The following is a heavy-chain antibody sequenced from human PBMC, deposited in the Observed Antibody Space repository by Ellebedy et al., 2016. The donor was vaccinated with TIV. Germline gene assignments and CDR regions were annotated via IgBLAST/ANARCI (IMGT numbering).Heavy chain of an antibody. CDR1: GGSISSGGSY. J-gene: IGHJ4*02. Sequence: SETLSLTXTVSGGSISSGGSYWSWIRQHPGKGLEWIGYIYYSGSTNYNPSLKSRVTISVDTSKNQFSLKLSSVTAADTAVYYCARGGGSYYSSHFDYWGQGTLVTVSS. D-gene: IGHD1-26*01. V-gene: IGHV4-31*03. CDR2: IYYSGST. CDR3: ARGGGSYYSSHFDY.